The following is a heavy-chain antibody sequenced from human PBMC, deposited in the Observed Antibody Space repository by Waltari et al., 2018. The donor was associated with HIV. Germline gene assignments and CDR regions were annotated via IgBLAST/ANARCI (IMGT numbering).Heavy chain of an antibody. Sequence: QVQLVQSGSELKKPGASVNISCKASGYTFTSYALNWVRQAPGQGREWMGWINNNSGNPTYAQGFTGRFVVSLDTSVSTTYLQITSLKAEDTAVYYCARRNGSGWFSFDNWGQGTLVTVSS. CDR3: ARRNGSGWFSFDN. D-gene: IGHD6-19*01. J-gene: IGHJ4*02. CDR1: GYTFTSYA. V-gene: IGHV7-4-1*02. CDR2: INNNSGNP.